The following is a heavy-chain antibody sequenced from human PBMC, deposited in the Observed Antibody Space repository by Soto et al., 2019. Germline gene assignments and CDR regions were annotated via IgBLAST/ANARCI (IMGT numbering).Heavy chain of an antibody. Sequence: KPGGTLRLAGTASGFTFTDYYMRWIRQTPAKGLEWLAHISTTGAYIKYADSVQGRLTISRDNAKNSLYLQPNSLRAEDTAIYYCARDQKSSPLTTPIDLWGQGT. CDR2: ISTTGAYI. V-gene: IGHV3-11*06. CDR3: ARDQKSSPLTTPIDL. CDR1: GFTFTDYY. J-gene: IGHJ5*02. D-gene: IGHD4-4*01.